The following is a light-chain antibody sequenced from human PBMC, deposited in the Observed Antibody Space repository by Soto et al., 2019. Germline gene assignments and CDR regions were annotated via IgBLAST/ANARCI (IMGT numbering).Light chain of an antibody. V-gene: IGKV3D-20*02. CDR3: QQRRSWQVT. J-gene: IGKJ5*01. Sequence: EIVITQSPATLSVSPGERATLSCSASQSINKAYLVWYQVRPGQAPRRLIYGASSRETGIPARFNGSGSGTNFTLTISSLEPEDFAVYYCQQRRSWQVTFGQGTRLEIK. CDR2: GAS. CDR1: QSINKAY.